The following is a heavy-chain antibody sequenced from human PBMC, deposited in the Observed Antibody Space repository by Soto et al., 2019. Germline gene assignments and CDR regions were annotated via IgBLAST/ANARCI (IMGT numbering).Heavy chain of an antibody. V-gene: IGHV3-23*01. CDR1: GFTFSSYA. CDR2: ISGSGANT. D-gene: IGHD3-22*01. J-gene: IGHJ4*02. Sequence: DVQVLESGGGLVQPGGSLTLSCAASGFTFSSYAMSWVRQAPGKGLEWVSSISGSGANTFYADSVRGRVTFSRDNSKNTLYLQMSSLRVEDAALYYCVRIHDSTANFDYLGQGTLVTVSS. CDR3: VRIHDSTANFDY.